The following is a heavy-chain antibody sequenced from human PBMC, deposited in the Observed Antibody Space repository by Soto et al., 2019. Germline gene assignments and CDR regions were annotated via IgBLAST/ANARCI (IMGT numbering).Heavy chain of an antibody. V-gene: IGHV1-18*01. CDR2: ISAYNGNT. J-gene: IGHJ6*02. D-gene: IGHD2-2*01. CDR3: ARDRGYCSSTSCYRLPKESGMDV. CDR1: GYTFTSYG. Sequence: QVQLVQSGAEVKKPGASVKVSCKASGYTFTSYGISWVRQAPGQGLEWMGWISAYNGNTNYAQKLQGSVTMTTDTSTSKAYMELRSLRSDATAVYYCARDRGYCSSTSCYRLPKESGMDVWGQGTTVTVSS.